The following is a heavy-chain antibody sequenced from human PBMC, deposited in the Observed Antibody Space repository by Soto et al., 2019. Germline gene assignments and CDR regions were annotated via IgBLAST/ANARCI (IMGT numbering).Heavy chain of an antibody. J-gene: IGHJ4*02. CDR2: VSYDGSNK. CDR3: TRELEHTLDY. V-gene: IGHV3-30*04. CDR1: GLTFSSYA. Sequence: QVQLVESGGGVVQPGRSLRLSCGASGLTFSSYAMHWVRQAPGKGLEWVAIVSYDGSNKYYADSVRGRFTISRDNSKNTLYLQMNSLRGEDTAVYYCTRELEHTLDYWGQGTLVTASS. D-gene: IGHD2-15*01.